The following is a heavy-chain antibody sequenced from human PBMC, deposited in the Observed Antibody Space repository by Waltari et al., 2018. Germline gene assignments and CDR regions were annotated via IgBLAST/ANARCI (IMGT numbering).Heavy chain of an antibody. V-gene: IGHV3-64*01. Sequence: EVQLVESGGGLVQPGGSLRLSCAASGFTFSRHAMFWVRQAPGKGLEYVSGISSNGVSTYYASSVKARFTISRDNSKNTLYLQMGSLRPEDTAVYYCARLLGETTGWFDPWGQGTLVTISS. CDR2: ISSNGVST. D-gene: IGHD3-16*01. CDR1: GFTFSRHA. J-gene: IGHJ5*02. CDR3: ARLLGETTGWFDP.